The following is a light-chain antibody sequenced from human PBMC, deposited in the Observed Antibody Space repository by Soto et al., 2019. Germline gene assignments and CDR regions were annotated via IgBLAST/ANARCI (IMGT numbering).Light chain of an antibody. CDR1: SSDVGGYNY. Sequence: QSALTQPASVSGSPGQSITISCSGTSSDVGGYNYVSWYQQHPGKAPNLMIYEVSNRPSGVSNRFSGSKSGNTASLTISGLQAEDEADYYCSSYTTSSTLFGGGTKVTVL. J-gene: IGLJ2*01. CDR3: SSYTTSSTL. CDR2: EVS. V-gene: IGLV2-14*01.